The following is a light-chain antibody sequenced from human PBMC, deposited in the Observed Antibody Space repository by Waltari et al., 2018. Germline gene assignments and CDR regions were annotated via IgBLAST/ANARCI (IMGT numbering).Light chain of an antibody. J-gene: IGKJ1*01. CDR3: QQYGSPLWS. CDR2: RTS. V-gene: IGKV3-20*01. CDR1: QTRSSSY. Sequence: EIVLTQSPDTLSLSPGERATLSCRASQTRSSSYLAWYQQKPGQAPRLLIYRTSSRATGIPDRFSGSGSGTDFSLTINRLEPEDSAVYYCQQYGSPLWSFGQGTKVEIK.